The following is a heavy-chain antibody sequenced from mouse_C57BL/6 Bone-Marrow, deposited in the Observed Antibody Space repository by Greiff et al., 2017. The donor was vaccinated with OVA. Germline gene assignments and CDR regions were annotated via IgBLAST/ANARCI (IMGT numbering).Heavy chain of an antibody. CDR3: ARSGSGYEAWFAY. CDR1: GYTFTSYW. D-gene: IGHD3-2*02. V-gene: IGHV1-55*01. Sequence: QVHVKQPGAELVKPGASVKMSCKASGYTFTSYWITWVKQRPGQGLEWIGDIYPGSGSTNYNEKFKSKATLTVDTSSSTAYMQLSSLTSEDSAVYYCARSGSGYEAWFAYWGQGTLVTVSA. J-gene: IGHJ3*01. CDR2: IYPGSGST.